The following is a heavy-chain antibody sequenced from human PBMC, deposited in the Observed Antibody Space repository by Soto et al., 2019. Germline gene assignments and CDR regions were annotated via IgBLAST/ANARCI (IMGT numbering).Heavy chain of an antibody. J-gene: IGHJ4*02. CDR3: AKDRGRSGITNFGY. CDR2: ISGSGGSK. V-gene: IGHV3-23*01. D-gene: IGHD3-10*01. CDR1: GFTFSDYA. Sequence: PGGSLRLSCAASGFTFSDYALDWVRQAPGKGLEWVSGISGSGGSKYYADSVKGRFTISRDNSKNTLSLQMNSLRADDTAVYYCAKDRGRSGITNFGYWGQGTQVTVSS.